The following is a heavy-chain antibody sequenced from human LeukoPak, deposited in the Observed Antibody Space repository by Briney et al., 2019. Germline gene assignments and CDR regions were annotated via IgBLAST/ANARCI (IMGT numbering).Heavy chain of an antibody. CDR2: ISSSSSYI. CDR1: GFIFSDYY. CDR3: ARGRGSGSYSTPYYFDY. J-gene: IGHJ4*02. Sequence: GALRLSCAASGFIFSDYYMGWIRQAPGKGLEWVSSISSSSSYIYYADSVKGRFTISRDNAKNSLYLQMNSLRAEDTAVYYCARGRGSGSYSTPYYFDYWGQGTLVTVSS. D-gene: IGHD3-10*01. V-gene: IGHV3-11*06.